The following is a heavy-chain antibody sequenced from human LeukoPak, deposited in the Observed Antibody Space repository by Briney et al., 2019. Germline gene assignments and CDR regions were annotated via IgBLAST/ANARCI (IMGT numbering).Heavy chain of an antibody. CDR1: GFTFSRHP. CDR2: ISHDEVST. V-gene: IGHV3-30*01. J-gene: IGHJ6*03. CDR3: ARQPTSLGYFYSYLDV. Sequence: QAGGSLRLSCVASGFTFSRHPMHWVRQAPGKGLEWVALISHDEVSTYYVDSVKGRFTISRDKSKNTLFLQMNSLRPEDTAVYYCARQPTSLGYFYSYLDVWGTGTTVTVSS.